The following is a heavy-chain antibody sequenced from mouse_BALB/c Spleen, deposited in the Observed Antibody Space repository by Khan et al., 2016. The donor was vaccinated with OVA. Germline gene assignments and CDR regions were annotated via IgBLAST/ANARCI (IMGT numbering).Heavy chain of an antibody. D-gene: IGHD1-1*01. CDR3: TAHRGYDGRSPYFDY. CDR1: GFSFSSYS. Sequence: EVQRVESGGGLVRPGGSLKLSCAASGFSFSSYSMSWVRQTPEKRLEWVATISSGGSYTYYPDSVTGRFTISRDNAKKTQHLQVNSLRSEDAAMYYCTAHRGYDGRSPYFDYWDQGTTLSVSS. CDR2: ISSGGSYT. J-gene: IGHJ2*01. V-gene: IGHV5-9-3*01.